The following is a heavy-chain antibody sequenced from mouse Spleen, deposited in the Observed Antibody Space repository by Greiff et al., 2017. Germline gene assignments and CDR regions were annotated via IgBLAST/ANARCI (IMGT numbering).Heavy chain of an antibody. Sequence: EVHLVESGGDLVKPGGSLKLSCAASGFTFSSYGMSWVRQTPDKRLEWVATISSGGSYTYYPDSVKGRFTISRDNAKNTLYLQMSSLKSEDTAMYYCARHRDYYGSRGTYYFDYWGQGTTLTVSS. CDR1: GFTFSSYG. CDR3: ARHRDYYGSRGTYYFDY. J-gene: IGHJ2*01. CDR2: ISSGGSYT. D-gene: IGHD1-1*01. V-gene: IGHV5-6*01.